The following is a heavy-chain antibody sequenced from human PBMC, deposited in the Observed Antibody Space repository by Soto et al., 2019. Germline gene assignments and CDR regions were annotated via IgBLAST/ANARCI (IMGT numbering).Heavy chain of an antibody. CDR2: IDPSDSYT. Sequence: GESLKISCKGSGYSFTSYWISWVRQMPGKGLEWMGRIDPSDSYTNYSPSFQGHVTISADKSISTAYLQWSSLKASDTAMYYCASPAKTNRGYYYYYYGMDVWGQGTTVTVSS. V-gene: IGHV5-10-1*01. CDR3: ASPAKTNRGYYYYYYGMDV. J-gene: IGHJ6*02. D-gene: IGHD2-2*01. CDR1: GYSFTSYW.